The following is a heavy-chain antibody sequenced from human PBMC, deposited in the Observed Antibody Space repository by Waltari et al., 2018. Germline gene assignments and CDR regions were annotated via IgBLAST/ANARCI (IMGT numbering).Heavy chain of an antibody. CDR3: ATGHGSGSYYPRPLDY. D-gene: IGHD3-10*01. CDR1: GYTLTELS. Sequence: QVQLVQSGAEVKKPGASVKVSCKVSGYTLTELSMHWVRQAPGKGLEWMGGFEPEDGETIYAQKFQGRVTRTEETSTDTAYMELSSLRSEDTAVYYCATGHGSGSYYPRPLDYWGQGTLVTVSS. CDR2: FEPEDGET. V-gene: IGHV1-24*01. J-gene: IGHJ4*02.